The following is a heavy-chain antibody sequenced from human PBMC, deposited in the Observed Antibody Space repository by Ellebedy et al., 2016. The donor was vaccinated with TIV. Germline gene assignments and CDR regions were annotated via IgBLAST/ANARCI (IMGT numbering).Heavy chain of an antibody. CDR1: GFIVSSNY. D-gene: IGHD6-6*01. CDR2: ISGSGGST. CDR3: ARELVGAARDYYGMDV. Sequence: GGSLRLSCAASGFIVSSNYMSWVRQAPGKGLEWVSAISGSGGSTYYADSVKGRFTISRDNSKNTLYLQMNSLRAEDTAVYYCARELVGAARDYYGMDVWGQGTTVTVSS. J-gene: IGHJ6*02. V-gene: IGHV3-23*01.